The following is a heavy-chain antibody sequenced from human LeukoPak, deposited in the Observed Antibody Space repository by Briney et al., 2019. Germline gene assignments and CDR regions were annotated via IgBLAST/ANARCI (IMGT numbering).Heavy chain of an antibody. D-gene: IGHD3-22*01. CDR1: GFTFSSYA. CDR2: ISYDGSNK. J-gene: IGHJ4*02. CDR3: ARDSIAGYYYDSSGYYYDY. Sequence: GGSLRLSCAASGFTFSSYAMHWVRQAPGKGLEWVAVISYDGSNKYYADSVKGRFTISRDNSKNTLYLQMNSLRAEDTAVYYCARDSIAGYYYDSSGYYYDYWGQGTLVTVSS. V-gene: IGHV3-30*04.